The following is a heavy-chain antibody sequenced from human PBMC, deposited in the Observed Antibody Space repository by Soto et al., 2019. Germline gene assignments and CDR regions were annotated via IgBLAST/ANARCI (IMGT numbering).Heavy chain of an antibody. CDR2: IYYSGST. CDR3: ARRGYSYGPHFDY. V-gene: IGHV4-39*01. D-gene: IGHD5-18*01. J-gene: IGHJ4*02. Sequence: SETLSLTCTVSGGSISSSSYYWGWIRQPPGKGLEWIGSIYYSGSTYYNPSLKSRVTISVDTSKNQFSLKLSSVTAADTAVYYCARRGYSYGPHFDYWGQGTLVTVSS. CDR1: GGSISSSSYY.